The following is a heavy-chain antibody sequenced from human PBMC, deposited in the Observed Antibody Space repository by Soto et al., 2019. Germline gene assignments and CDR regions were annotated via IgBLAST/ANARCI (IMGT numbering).Heavy chain of an antibody. V-gene: IGHV1-2*02. J-gene: IGHJ5*02. CDR3: ASHDPGARFDP. CDR1: RYIFTAYF. CDR2: INPNNGAT. D-gene: IGHD1-1*01. Sequence: QVQLVQSGAELKKPGASVKVSCKAPRYIFTAYFMHWVRQAPGQGREWKGWINPNNGATHYGLSFEGRVTMTRDTSISTAYMELSSLRSDDTAVYYCASHDPGARFDPWGQGTLVIVSS.